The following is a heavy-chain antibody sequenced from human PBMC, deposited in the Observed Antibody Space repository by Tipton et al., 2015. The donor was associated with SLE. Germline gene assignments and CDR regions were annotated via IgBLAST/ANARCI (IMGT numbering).Heavy chain of an antibody. CDR2: INPNSGAT. V-gene: IGHV1-2*02. CDR3: AGTGRYYSYNGLGV. CDR1: EYAFTGHY. D-gene: IGHD3/OR15-3a*01. J-gene: IGHJ6*02. Sequence: QLVQSGAEVKKLGASVKVSCTASEYAFTGHYIHWVRQAPGQGLEWMGWINPNSGATNYAQQFQGRVTMTRDTSISTAYMELSRLRSDETTVYYRAGTGRYYSYNGLGVWGQGTTVTVSS.